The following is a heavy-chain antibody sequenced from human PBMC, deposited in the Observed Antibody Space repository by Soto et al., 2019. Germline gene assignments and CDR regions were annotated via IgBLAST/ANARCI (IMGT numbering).Heavy chain of an antibody. CDR1: GFSFSDFY. J-gene: IGHJ4*02. V-gene: IGHV3-11*06. Sequence: GGSLRLSCAASGFSFSDFYMSWIRQAPGKGLEWISYISSSGSHTPYADSVKGRFTISRDNAKNSVYLQMNSLRAEDTAVYYCARVGSTSAAGVLGYWGLGTLVTVSS. D-gene: IGHD6-13*01. CDR2: ISSSGSHT. CDR3: ARVGSTSAAGVLGY.